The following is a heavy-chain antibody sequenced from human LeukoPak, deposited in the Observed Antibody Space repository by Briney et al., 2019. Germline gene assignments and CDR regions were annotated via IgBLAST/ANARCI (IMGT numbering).Heavy chain of an antibody. CDR1: GFTFSTYG. CDR2: IWYNGNNK. J-gene: IGHJ4*02. V-gene: IGHV3-33*06. CDR3: AKSALTYGSRDYYFDS. Sequence: PGNSLRLSCAASGFTFSTYGMHWVRQAPGKGLEWVALIWYNGNNKDYADSVKGRFTISGDNSENTMSLQMNSLRAEDTAVYYCAKSALTYGSRDYYFDSWGQGTLVTVSS. D-gene: IGHD3-10*01.